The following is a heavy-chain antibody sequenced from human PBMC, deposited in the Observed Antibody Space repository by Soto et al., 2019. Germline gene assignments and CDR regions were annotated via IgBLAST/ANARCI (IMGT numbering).Heavy chain of an antibody. D-gene: IGHD5-12*01. CDR1: GYTFTSYD. V-gene: IGHV1-8*01. J-gene: IGHJ2*01. CDR3: GYDAHRDIHSFPTRRSSDL. CDR2: MNPNSGNT. Sequence: SVKVYCKASGYTFTSYDINWVRQATGQGLEWMGWMNPNSGNTAYAQKFQGRVTMTRNTSISTAYMELSSLRSEDTALFYCGYDAHRDIHSFPTRRSSDL.